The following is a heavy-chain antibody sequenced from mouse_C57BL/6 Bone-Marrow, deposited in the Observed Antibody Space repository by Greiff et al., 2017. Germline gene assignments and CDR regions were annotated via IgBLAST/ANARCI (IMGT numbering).Heavy chain of an antibody. D-gene: IGHD2-2*01. CDR3: ASGYYGYDGFAY. CDR1: GYSITSGYY. J-gene: IGHJ3*01. CDR2: ISYDGSN. V-gene: IGHV3-6*01. Sequence: DVQLQESGPGLVKPSQSLSLTCSVTGYSITSGYYWNWIRQFPGNKLEWMGYISYDGSNNYNPSLKNRISITRDTSKNQFFLKLNSVTTEDTATYYCASGYYGYDGFAYWGQGTLVTVSA.